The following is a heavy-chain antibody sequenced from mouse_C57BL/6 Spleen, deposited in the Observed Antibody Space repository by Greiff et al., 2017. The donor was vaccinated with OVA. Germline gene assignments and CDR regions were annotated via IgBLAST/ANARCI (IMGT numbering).Heavy chain of an antibody. CDR1: GYTFTSYW. Sequence: VQLQQSGAELVKPGASVKLSCKASGYTFTSYWMQWVKQRPGQGLEWIGEIDPSDSYTNYNQKFKGKATLTVDTSSSTAYMQLSSLTSEDSAVYYCAREGTTVVEAYWGQGTLVTVSA. CDR3: AREGTTVVEAY. CDR2: IDPSDSYT. V-gene: IGHV1-50*01. D-gene: IGHD1-1*01. J-gene: IGHJ3*01.